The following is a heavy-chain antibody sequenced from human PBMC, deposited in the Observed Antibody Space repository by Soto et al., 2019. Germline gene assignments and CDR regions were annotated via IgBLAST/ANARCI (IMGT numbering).Heavy chain of an antibody. J-gene: IGHJ6*02. V-gene: IGHV1-2*04. CDR1: GYTFTGYY. Sequence: ASVKVSCKASGYTFTGYYMHWVRQAPGQRLEWMGWINPNSGGTNYAQKFQGWVTMTRDTSISTAYMELSRLRSDDTAVYYCARGTAAGPTPRYYYYGMDVWGQGTTVTVSS. CDR2: INPNSGGT. D-gene: IGHD6-13*01. CDR3: ARGTAAGPTPRYYYYGMDV.